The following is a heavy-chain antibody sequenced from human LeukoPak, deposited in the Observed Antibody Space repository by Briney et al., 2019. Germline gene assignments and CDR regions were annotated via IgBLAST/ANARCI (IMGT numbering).Heavy chain of an antibody. CDR1: GFTFSSYA. Sequence: GGSLRLSCAASGFTFSSYAMSWARQAPGRGLECGSAISVSGGSTYCADFVKGRFTISRDNSKNTLYLQMNSLRAEDTAVYYCAKGARWQPWYFDYWGQGTLVTVSS. CDR3: AKGARWQPWYFDY. CDR2: ISVSGGST. V-gene: IGHV3-23*01. D-gene: IGHD2-15*01. J-gene: IGHJ4*02.